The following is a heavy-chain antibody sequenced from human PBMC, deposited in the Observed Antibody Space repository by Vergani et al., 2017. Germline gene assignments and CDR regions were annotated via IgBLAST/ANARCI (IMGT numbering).Heavy chain of an antibody. CDR2: ISYDGNKK. D-gene: IGHD1-1*01. Sequence: VQLVESGGVVVQPGGSLRLFCSAAGFPFSDYGVHLVRQAPGKGLEWVSVISYDGNKKNYADSVKGRFTISRDNSKNTLYLEMNALRAEDTAVYYCARDFLTRVTTLDYYYMGVWGKGTTVTVSS. CDR1: GFPFSDYG. CDR3: ARDFLTRVTTLDYYYMGV. J-gene: IGHJ6*03. V-gene: IGHV3-30*03.